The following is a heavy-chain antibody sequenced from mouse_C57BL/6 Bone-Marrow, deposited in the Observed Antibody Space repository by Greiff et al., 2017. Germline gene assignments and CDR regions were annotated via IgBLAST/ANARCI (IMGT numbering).Heavy chain of an antibody. CDR3: ARDHYYGSSPAWFAY. CDR1: GYTFTSYD. J-gene: IGHJ3*01. V-gene: IGHV1-85*01. Sequence: QVQLKESGPELVKPGASVKLSCKASGYTFTSYDINWVKQRPGQGLEWIGWIYPRDGSTKYNEKFKGKATLTVGTSSSTAYMEPHSLTSEDSAVYFWARDHYYGSSPAWFAYWGQGTLVTVSA. D-gene: IGHD1-1*01. CDR2: IYPRDGST.